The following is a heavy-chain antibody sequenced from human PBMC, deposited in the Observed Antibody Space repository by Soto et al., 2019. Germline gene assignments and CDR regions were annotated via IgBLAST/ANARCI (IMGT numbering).Heavy chain of an antibody. J-gene: IGHJ6*02. V-gene: IGHV3-7*03. CDR3: ARALSITGTTLGYYYGMDV. D-gene: IGHD1-7*01. CDR2: IKQDGSEK. CDR1: GFTFSSYW. Sequence: GGSLRLSCAASGFTFSSYWMSWVRQAPGKGLEWVANIKQDGSEKYYVDSVKGRFTISRDNAKNSLYLQMNSLRAEDTAVYYCARALSITGTTLGYYYGMDVWGQGTTVTVSS.